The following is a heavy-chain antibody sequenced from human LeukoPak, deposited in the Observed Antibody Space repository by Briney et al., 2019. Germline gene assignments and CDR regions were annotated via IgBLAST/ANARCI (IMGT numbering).Heavy chain of an antibody. J-gene: IGHJ4*02. D-gene: IGHD3-22*01. CDR3: AKDYDSSGYHEAYFDY. Sequence: PGRSLRLSCAASGFTLDDYAMHWVRQAPGKGLEWVSGISWNSGSIGYADSVKGRFTISRDNAKNSLYLQMNSLRAEDTALYYCAKDYDSSGYHEAYFDYWGQGTLVTVSS. CDR1: GFTLDDYA. V-gene: IGHV3-9*01. CDR2: ISWNSGSI.